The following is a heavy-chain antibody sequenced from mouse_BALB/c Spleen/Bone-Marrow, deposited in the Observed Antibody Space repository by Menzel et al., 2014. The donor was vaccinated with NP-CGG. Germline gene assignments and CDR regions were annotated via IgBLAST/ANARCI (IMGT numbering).Heavy chain of an antibody. CDR1: GFTFSSFG. CDR3: TRGGNWEDFDY. V-gene: IGHV5-17*02. Sequence: EVHLVESGGGLVQPGGSRKLSCAASGFTFSSFGMHWARQAPEKGLEWVAYISSGSSPIFYADTVKGRFTISRDNPKNTLFLQMTSLRSEDTAIYYCTRGGNWEDFDYWGQGTTLTVSS. J-gene: IGHJ2*01. CDR2: ISSGSSPI. D-gene: IGHD4-1*01.